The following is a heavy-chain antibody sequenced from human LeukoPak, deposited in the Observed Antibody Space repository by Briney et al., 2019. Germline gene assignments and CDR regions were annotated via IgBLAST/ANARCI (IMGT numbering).Heavy chain of an antibody. V-gene: IGHV3-23*01. Sequence: GGSLRLSCAASGFTFSSYAMSWVRQAPGKGLEWVSAISADASSTYYADSVQGRFTISRYSSKNTLYLQMNSLRAEDTAVYYCARGAYGDCDYWGQGTLVTVSS. J-gene: IGHJ4*02. D-gene: IGHD4-17*01. CDR3: ARGAYGDCDY. CDR2: ISADASST. CDR1: GFTFSSYA.